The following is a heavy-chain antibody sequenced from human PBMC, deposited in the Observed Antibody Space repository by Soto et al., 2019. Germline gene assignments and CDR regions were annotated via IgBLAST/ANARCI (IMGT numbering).Heavy chain of an antibody. Sequence: SETLSLTCTVSGASITTHYWSWLRQPPGKGLEWIGYMYYSGSTIYNPSLKSRVTISVDTSKNQFSLKLTSVTAADTAVYYCAKHQDGYNFFDYWGQGTLVTIFS. J-gene: IGHJ4*02. V-gene: IGHV4-59*08. CDR3: AKHQDGYNFFDY. CDR1: GASITTHY. CDR2: MYYSGST. D-gene: IGHD5-12*01.